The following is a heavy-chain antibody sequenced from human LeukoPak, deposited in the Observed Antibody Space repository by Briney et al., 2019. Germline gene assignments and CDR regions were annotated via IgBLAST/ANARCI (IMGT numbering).Heavy chain of an antibody. J-gene: IGHJ4*02. V-gene: IGHV1-46*01. Sequence: ASVKVSCKASGYTSTSYYMHWVRQAPGQGLEWMGIINPSGGSTSYAQKFQGRVTMTRDTSTSTVYMELSSLRSEDTAVYYCARAFSGYHFDYWGQGTLVTVSS. CDR2: INPSGGST. D-gene: IGHD3-22*01. CDR1: GYTSTSYY. CDR3: ARAFSGYHFDY.